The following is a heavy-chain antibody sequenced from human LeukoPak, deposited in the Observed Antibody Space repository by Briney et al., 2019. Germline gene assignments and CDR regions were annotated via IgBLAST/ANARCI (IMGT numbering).Heavy chain of an antibody. D-gene: IGHD2-2*01. CDR2: IYHSGST. Sequence: SETLSLTCAVPGYFISSGYYWGWIRQPPGKGLEWIGSIYHSGSTYYNPSLKSRVTISVDTSKNQFSLKLSSVTAADTAVYYCARSTPRDAFDIWGQGTMVTVSS. V-gene: IGHV4-38-2*01. CDR1: GYFISSGYY. J-gene: IGHJ3*02. CDR3: ARSTPRDAFDI.